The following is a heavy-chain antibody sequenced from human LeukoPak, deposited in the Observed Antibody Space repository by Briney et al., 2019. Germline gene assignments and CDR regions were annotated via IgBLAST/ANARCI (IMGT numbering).Heavy chain of an antibody. D-gene: IGHD5-18*01. J-gene: IGHJ4*02. CDR1: GYTLTSYG. CDR2: ISAYNGNT. CDR3: ARTLSGYSYGYGDY. V-gene: IGHV1-18*01. Sequence: ASVKVSCKASGYTLTSYGISWVRQAPGQGLEWMGWISAYNGNTNYAQKLQGRVTMTTDTSTSTAYMELRSLRSDDTAVYYCARTLSGYSYGYGDYWGQGTLVTVSS.